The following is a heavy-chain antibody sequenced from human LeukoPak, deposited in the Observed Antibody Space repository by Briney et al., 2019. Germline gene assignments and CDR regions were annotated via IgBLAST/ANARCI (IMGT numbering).Heavy chain of an antibody. CDR1: GDAITGSSYY. CDR2: MYYSGNT. CDR3: ARQYFDRTGYYYFDY. D-gene: IGHD3-22*01. J-gene: IGHJ4*02. V-gene: IGHV4-39*01. Sequence: SETLSLTCTVSGDAITGSSYYWGWIRQSPGKGLEWIGSMYYSGNTYSNPSLESRVTMSADTSKNQFSLKLNSVSVADTAVYYCARQYFDRTGYYYFDYWGQGALFIVSS.